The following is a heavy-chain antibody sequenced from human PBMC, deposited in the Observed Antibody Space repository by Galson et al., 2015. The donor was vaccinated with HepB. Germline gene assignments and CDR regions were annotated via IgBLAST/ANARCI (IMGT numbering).Heavy chain of an antibody. V-gene: IGHV1-18*04. CDR3: ARSGYYYPYYAMDV. J-gene: IGHJ6*02. CDR1: GYTFTSYG. CDR2: ISAYSGNT. Sequence: SVKVSCKASGYTFTSYGFTWVRQAPGQGLEWIGWISAYSGNTNYAQNLRGRVTMTTDTSTSTAYMELRGLRYDDTAVYYCARSGYYYPYYAMDVWGHGTTVTVSS. D-gene: IGHD3-22*01.